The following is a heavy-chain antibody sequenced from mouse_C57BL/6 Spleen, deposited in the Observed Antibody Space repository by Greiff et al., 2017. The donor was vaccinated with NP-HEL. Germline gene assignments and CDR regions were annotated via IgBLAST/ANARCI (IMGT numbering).Heavy chain of an antibody. Sequence: VQLQQSGTVLARPGASVKMSCKTSGYTFTSYWLHWVKQRPGQGLEWIGAIYPGNSDTSYNQKFKGKAKLTAVTSASTAYMGLSSLTNEDSAVYYCTRPYDYDGYYFDYWGQGTTLTVSS. CDR3: TRPYDYDGYYFDY. J-gene: IGHJ2*01. V-gene: IGHV1-5*01. CDR1: GYTFTSYW. D-gene: IGHD2-4*01. CDR2: IYPGNSDT.